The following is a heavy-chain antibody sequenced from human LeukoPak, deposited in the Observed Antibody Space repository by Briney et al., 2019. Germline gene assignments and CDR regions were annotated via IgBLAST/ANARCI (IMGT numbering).Heavy chain of an antibody. J-gene: IGHJ5*02. V-gene: IGHV3-11*01. CDR3: AKSSGYNSRGWFDP. CDR2: ISSSGSTI. D-gene: IGHD6-13*01. Sequence: GGSLRLSCAASGFTFSDYYMAWIRQAPGKGLEWVSYISSSGSTIFYADSVKGRFTISRDNAKNSLNLHMNSLRAEDTAIYHCAKSSGYNSRGWFDPWGQGTLVTVSS. CDR1: GFTFSDYY.